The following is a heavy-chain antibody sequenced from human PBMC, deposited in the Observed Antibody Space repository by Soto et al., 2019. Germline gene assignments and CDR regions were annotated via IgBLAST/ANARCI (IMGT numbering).Heavy chain of an antibody. V-gene: IGHV3-23*01. D-gene: IGHD6-13*01. J-gene: IGHJ6*03. CDR2: ISGSGGSI. Sequence: PGGSLRLSCAASGFTFSSYAMSWVRQAPGKGLEWVSGISGSGGSIYYADSVKGRFTFSRDNSKNTLYLEMNSLRAEDSAVYYCAKGYSSSYYYYMDVWGKGTTVTVSS. CDR1: GFTFSSYA. CDR3: AKGYSSSYYYYMDV.